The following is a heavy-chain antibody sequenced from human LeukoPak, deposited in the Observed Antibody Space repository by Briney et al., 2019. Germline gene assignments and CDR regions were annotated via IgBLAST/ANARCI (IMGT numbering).Heavy chain of an antibody. Sequence: PSETLSLTCTVSGGSITSSTSYWGWIRQPPGKGLEWIGTIYCSGSTYYNPSLKSRATMSVDTSKNQFSLKLSSVTAADTAVYYCASLLNGGVSHWFDPWGQGTLVTVSS. CDR2: IYCSGST. J-gene: IGHJ5*02. CDR1: GGSITSSTSY. CDR3: ASLLNGGVSHWFDP. V-gene: IGHV4-39*01. D-gene: IGHD7-27*01.